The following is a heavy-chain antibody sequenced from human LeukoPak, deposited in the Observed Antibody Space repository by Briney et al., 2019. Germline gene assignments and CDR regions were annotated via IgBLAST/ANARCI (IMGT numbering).Heavy chain of an antibody. Sequence: SVKVSCKASGGTFSSYAISWVRQAPGQGLEWMGGIIPIFGTANYARKFQGRVTITTDESTSTAYMELSSLRSEDTAVYYCARGHSNLSRGFGYWGQGTLVTVSS. CDR1: GGTFSSYA. D-gene: IGHD4-11*01. J-gene: IGHJ4*02. CDR3: ARGHSNLSRGFGY. V-gene: IGHV1-69*05. CDR2: IIPIFGTA.